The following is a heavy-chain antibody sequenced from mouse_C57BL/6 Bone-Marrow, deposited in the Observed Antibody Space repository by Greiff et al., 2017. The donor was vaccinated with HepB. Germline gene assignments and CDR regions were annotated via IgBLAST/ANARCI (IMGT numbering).Heavy chain of an antibody. CDR2: INPNNGGT. V-gene: IGHV1-26*01. J-gene: IGHJ3*01. CDR3: AREGVWLRRRGFAY. CDR1: GYTFTDYY. D-gene: IGHD2-2*01. Sequence: VQLQQSGPELVKPGASVKISCKASGYTFTDYYMNWVKQSHGKSLEWIGDINPNNGGTSYNQKFKGKATLTVDKSSSTAYMELRSLTSEDSAVYYCAREGVWLRRRGFAYWGQGTLVTVSA.